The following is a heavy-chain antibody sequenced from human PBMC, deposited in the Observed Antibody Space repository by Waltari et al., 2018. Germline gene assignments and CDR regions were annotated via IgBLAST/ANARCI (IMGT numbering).Heavy chain of an antibody. J-gene: IGHJ4*02. V-gene: IGHV3-48*01. D-gene: IGHD3-16*01. CDR3: ARDLLSGMGGY. CDR1: GFTFSSYS. Sequence: EVQLVESGGGLVQPGGSLRLSCAASGFTFSSYSMNWVHQAPGKGLGLVSYISSSSSTIYYADSVKVRLPISRDNAKNSLYLQMNSLRAEDTAVYYCARDLLSGMGGYWGQGTLVTVSS. CDR2: ISSSSSTI.